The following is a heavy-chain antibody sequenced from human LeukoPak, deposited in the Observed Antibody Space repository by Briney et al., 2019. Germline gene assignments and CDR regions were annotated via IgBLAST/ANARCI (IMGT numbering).Heavy chain of an antibody. CDR2: IYYSGST. CDR1: GGSISSGDYY. V-gene: IGHV4-30-4*01. Sequence: PSETLSLTCTVSGGSISSGDYYWSWIRQPPGKGLEWIGYIYYSGSTYYNPSLKSRVTISVDTSKNQFSLKLSSVTVADTAVYYCARASYYYYGMDVWGQGTTVTVSS. J-gene: IGHJ6*02. CDR3: ARASYYYYGMDV.